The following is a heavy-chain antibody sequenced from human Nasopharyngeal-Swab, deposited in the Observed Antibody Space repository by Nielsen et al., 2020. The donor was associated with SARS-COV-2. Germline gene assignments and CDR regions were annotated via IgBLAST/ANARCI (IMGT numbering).Heavy chain of an antibody. CDR2: ISGSGGST. D-gene: IGHD6-13*01. CDR3: AKDIAKHFDY. V-gene: IGHV3-23*01. Sequence: GESLKISCAASGCTFSSYAMSWVRQAPGKGLEWVSAISGSGGSTYYADSVKGRFTISRDNSKNTLYLQMNSLRAEDTAVYYCAKDIAKHFDYWGQGTLVTVSS. J-gene: IGHJ4*02. CDR1: GCTFSSYA.